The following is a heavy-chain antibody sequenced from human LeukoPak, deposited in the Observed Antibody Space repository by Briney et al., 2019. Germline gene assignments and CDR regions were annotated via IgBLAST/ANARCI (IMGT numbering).Heavy chain of an antibody. CDR1: GYTFTGYY. D-gene: IGHD3-22*01. CDR3: ARLAEWDYYDSSGPAFDI. J-gene: IGHJ3*02. CDR2: INPNRGGT. Sequence: GASVKVSCKASGYTFTGYYMHWVRQAPGQGLEWMGWINPNRGGTNYAQKFQGRVTMTRDTSISTAYMELSRLRSDDTAVYYCARLAEWDYYDSSGPAFDIWGQGTMVTVSS. V-gene: IGHV1-2*02.